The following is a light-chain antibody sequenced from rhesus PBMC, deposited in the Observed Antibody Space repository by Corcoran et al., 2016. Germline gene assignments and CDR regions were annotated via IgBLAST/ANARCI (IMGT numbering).Light chain of an antibody. Sequence: DIQMTQSPSSLSASVGDRVTITCRASENVNNYLHWYQQKPGKAPKLLIYAASTLQSGVPSRLSGRGSGTDYTFTIRSLLPEDVATYYCQQSYGTPLTFGGGTKVEIK. CDR3: QQSYGTPLT. J-gene: IGKJ4*01. V-gene: IGKV1-74*01. CDR2: AAS. CDR1: ENVNNY.